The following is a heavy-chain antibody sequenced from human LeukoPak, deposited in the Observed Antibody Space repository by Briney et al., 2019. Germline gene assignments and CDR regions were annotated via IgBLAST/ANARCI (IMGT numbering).Heavy chain of an antibody. CDR2: ISSSGSTI. J-gene: IGHJ6*03. CDR3: ARVSYDYVWGSYRYYYYMDV. D-gene: IGHD3-16*02. V-gene: IGHV3-11*01. CDR1: GFTFSDYY. Sequence: GGSLRLSCAASGFTFSDYYMSWIRQAPGKGLEWVSYISSSGSTIYYADSVKGRFTISRDNAKNSLYLQMNSLRAEDTAVYYCARVSYDYVWGSYRYYYYMDVWGKGTTVTVS.